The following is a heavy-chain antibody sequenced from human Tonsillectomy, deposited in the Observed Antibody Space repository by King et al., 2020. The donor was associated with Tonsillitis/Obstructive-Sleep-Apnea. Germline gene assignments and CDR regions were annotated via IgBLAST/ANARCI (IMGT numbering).Heavy chain of an antibody. Sequence: VQLQESGPGLVKPSQTLSLTCTVSGGSISSGFYYWSWIRQHPGKGLEWIGYIYYSGSTYYNPSLKSRVTISVDTSKNQFSLKLNSVTAADTAVYYCARARLDYGGYDPYYFDYRGQGTLVTVSS. CDR1: GGSISSGFYY. D-gene: IGHD4-17*01. CDR3: ARARLDYGGYDPYYFDY. CDR2: IYYSGST. V-gene: IGHV4-31*03. J-gene: IGHJ4*02.